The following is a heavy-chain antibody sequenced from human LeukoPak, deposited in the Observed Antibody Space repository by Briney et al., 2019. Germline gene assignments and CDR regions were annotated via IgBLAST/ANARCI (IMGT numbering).Heavy chain of an antibody. D-gene: IGHD5-18*01. CDR3: AKDFGAYVDATMGYVGRFDS. J-gene: IGHJ4*02. CDR2: ISSTSTYI. Sequence: GRSLRLSCAASAFSFSSYTMSCVRQAPGKGLEWVSGISSTSTYISHADSMEGRFPISRDNAKDSLYLQMTSLRAEDTAVYFCAKDFGAYVDATMGYVGRFDSWGQGTLVTVSS. CDR1: AFSFSSYT. V-gene: IGHV3-21*01.